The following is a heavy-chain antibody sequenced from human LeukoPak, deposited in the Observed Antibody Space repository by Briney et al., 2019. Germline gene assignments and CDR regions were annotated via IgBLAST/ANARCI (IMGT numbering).Heavy chain of an antibody. J-gene: IGHJ5*02. Sequence: GGSLRLSCAASGFTFSSYEMNWVRQAPGKGLEWVSYISSSGSTIYYADSVKGRFTISRDNAKNSLYLQMNSLRAEDTAVYHCARAPLVLQYRWWFDPWGQGTLVTVSS. V-gene: IGHV3-48*03. D-gene: IGHD5-24*01. CDR3: ARAPLVLQYRWWFDP. CDR2: ISSSGSTI. CDR1: GFTFSSYE.